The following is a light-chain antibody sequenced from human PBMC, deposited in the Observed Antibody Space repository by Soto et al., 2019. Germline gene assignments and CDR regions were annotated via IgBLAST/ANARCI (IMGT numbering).Light chain of an antibody. CDR1: QSVSSN. CDR3: QQYNNWPRT. Sequence: EIVMTQSPATLSVSPGERATLSCRASQSVSSNLAWYQQKPGQAPRLLIYGASTRATGIPARFSGSGSGTEFTLTISSLQSEDFAVYYCQQYNNWPRTLRQWTKVDTK. J-gene: IGKJ1*01. CDR2: GAS. V-gene: IGKV3-15*01.